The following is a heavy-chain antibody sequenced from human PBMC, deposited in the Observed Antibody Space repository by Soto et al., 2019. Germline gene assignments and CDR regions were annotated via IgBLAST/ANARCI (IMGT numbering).Heavy chain of an antibody. D-gene: IGHD5-12*01. CDR3: ASLLSGYDFPDWFDP. Sequence: SETLSLTCAVYGGSFSGYYWSWIRQPPGKGLEWIGEINHSGSTNYNPSLKSRVTISVDTSKNQFSLKLSSVTAADTAVYYCASLLSGYDFPDWFDPWGQGTLVTVSS. CDR2: INHSGST. V-gene: IGHV4-34*01. J-gene: IGHJ5*02. CDR1: GGSFSGYY.